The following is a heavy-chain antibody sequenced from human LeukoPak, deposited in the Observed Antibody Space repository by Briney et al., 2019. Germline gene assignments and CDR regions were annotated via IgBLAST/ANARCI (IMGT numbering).Heavy chain of an antibody. Sequence: GESLKISCKGSGYSFTSYWIGWVRQMPGKGLEWMGIIYPGDSDTRYSPSFQGQVAISADKSISTAYLQWSSLKASDTAMYYCARQGNYDSSGYYRDYWGQGTLVTVSS. CDR3: ARQGNYDSSGYYRDY. D-gene: IGHD3-22*01. CDR1: GYSFTSYW. J-gene: IGHJ4*02. CDR2: IYPGDSDT. V-gene: IGHV5-51*01.